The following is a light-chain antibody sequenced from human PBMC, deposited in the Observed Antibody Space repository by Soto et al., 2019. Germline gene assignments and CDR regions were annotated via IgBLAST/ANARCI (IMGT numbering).Light chain of an antibody. Sequence: DIQMTQSPSSLSASVGDRVTITCRASQSISSYLNRYQQKPGKAPKLLIYPAYSLQSGDPSRFSGSGSGTDFTLTISSLQPEYFATYYCQQSYSTPLTFGGGTQVEIK. V-gene: IGKV1-39*01. CDR2: PAY. J-gene: IGKJ4*01. CDR1: QSISSY. CDR3: QQSYSTPLT.